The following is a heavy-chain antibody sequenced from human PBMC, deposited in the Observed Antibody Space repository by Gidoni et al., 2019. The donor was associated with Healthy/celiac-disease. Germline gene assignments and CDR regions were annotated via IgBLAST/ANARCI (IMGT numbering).Heavy chain of an antibody. Sequence: EVQLVESGGGLVQPGRSLRLSCAASGFTFDDYAMHWVRQAPGKGLGWVSGISWNSGGIGYADSVKGRFTISRDNAKNSLYLQMNSLRAEDTALYYCTSRGFYYGSGNPYYFDYWGQGTLVTVSS. CDR2: ISWNSGGI. V-gene: IGHV3-9*01. CDR1: GFTFDDYA. J-gene: IGHJ4*02. CDR3: TSRGFYYGSGNPYYFDY. D-gene: IGHD3-10*01.